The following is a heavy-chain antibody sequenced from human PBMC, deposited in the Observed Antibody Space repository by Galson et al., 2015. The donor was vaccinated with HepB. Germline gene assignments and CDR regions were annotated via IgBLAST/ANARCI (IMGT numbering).Heavy chain of an antibody. Sequence: SLRLSCAASTFSFSRYWMTWVRQAPGKGLEWVADIKQDGSEKYYVDSVKGRFTISKDNPKNSLYLQMNSLRAEDTAIYYCARGKYYFDYWGQGTLVTVSS. CDR1: TFSFSRYW. V-gene: IGHV3-7*04. J-gene: IGHJ4*02. CDR3: ARGKYYFDY. CDR2: IKQDGSEK.